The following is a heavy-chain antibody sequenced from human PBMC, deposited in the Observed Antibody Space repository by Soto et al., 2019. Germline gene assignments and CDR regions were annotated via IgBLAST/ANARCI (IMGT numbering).Heavy chain of an antibody. D-gene: IGHD6-19*01. CDR3: ARRKAVADPFDY. J-gene: IGHJ4*02. Sequence: QVQLVQSGAEVKKPGSSVKVSCKASGGTFSSYTISWVRQAPGQGLEWMGRIIPILGIANYAQKFQGRVTITADKSTSTAYMELSSLRPEDTAVYYCARRKAVADPFDYWGQGTLVTVSS. V-gene: IGHV1-69*02. CDR2: IIPILGIA. CDR1: GGTFSSYT.